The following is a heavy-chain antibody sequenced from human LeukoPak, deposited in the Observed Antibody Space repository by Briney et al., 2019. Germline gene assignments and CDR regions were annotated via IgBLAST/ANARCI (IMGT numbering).Heavy chain of an antibody. CDR3: ARDCLEWEHSVKDGFDP. V-gene: IGHV1-18*01. J-gene: IGHJ5*02. CDR2: ISPYNGNT. Sequence: ASVKVSCKASGCTFTSYCISWVRQAPGQGLEWMGWISPYNGNTNYAQKPQGRVTMTTDPSTSTAYMELRSLRSDDTAVYYCARDCLEWEHSVKDGFDPWGQGTLVTVSS. D-gene: IGHD3-3*01. CDR1: GCTFTSYC.